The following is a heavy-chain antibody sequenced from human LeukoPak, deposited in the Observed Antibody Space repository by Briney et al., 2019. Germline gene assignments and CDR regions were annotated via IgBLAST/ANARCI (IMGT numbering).Heavy chain of an antibody. V-gene: IGHV1-2*06. CDR2: INPNSGGT. CDR1: GYTCTGYY. CDR3: ASTLWSGYYN. Sequence: ASVKVSCKASGYTCTGYYMHWVRQAPGQGLEWMGRINPNSGGTNYAQKFQGRVTMTRDTSISTADMELSRLRSDDTAVYYCASTLWSGYYNWGQGTLVTVSS. J-gene: IGHJ4*02. D-gene: IGHD3-3*01.